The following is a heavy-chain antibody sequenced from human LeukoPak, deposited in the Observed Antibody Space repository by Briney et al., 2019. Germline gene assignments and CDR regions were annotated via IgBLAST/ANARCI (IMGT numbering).Heavy chain of an antibody. CDR3: AKDASPGGTVTTDLDY. CDR1: GFTFSSYA. Sequence: GGSLRLSCAASGFTFSSYAMSWVRQAPGKGLEWVSAISGSGGSTYYADSVKGRFTISRDNSKNTLYLQMDSLRAEDTAVYYCAKDASPGGTVTTDLDYWGQGTLVTVSS. D-gene: IGHD4-17*01. CDR2: ISGSGGST. V-gene: IGHV3-23*01. J-gene: IGHJ4*02.